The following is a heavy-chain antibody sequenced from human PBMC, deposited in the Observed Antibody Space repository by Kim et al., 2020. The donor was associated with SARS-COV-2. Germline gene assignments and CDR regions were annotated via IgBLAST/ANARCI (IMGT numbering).Heavy chain of an antibody. J-gene: IGHJ5*02. V-gene: IGHV4-31*03. Sequence: SETLSLTCTVSGGSISSGGYYWSWIRQHPGKGLEWIGYIYYSGSTYYNPSLKSRVTISVDTSKNQFSLKLSSVTAADTAVYYCARDTPNSSGFLWFDPWGQGTLVTVSS. D-gene: IGHD6-19*01. CDR1: GGSISSGGYY. CDR2: IYYSGST. CDR3: ARDTPNSSGFLWFDP.